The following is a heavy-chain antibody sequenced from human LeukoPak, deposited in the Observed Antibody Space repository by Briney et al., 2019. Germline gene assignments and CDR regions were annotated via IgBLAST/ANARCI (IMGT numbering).Heavy chain of an antibody. V-gene: IGHV3-23*01. J-gene: IGHJ2*01. D-gene: IGHD1-1*01. CDR1: GFTFSNYA. CDR2: FLAAGGGT. Sequence: GGSLRLSCAASGFTFSNYAMSWVRQAPGKGLEWVSAFLAAGGGTFYADSVKGRFTISRDNSKNTLYLQMNNLRDDDTAVYYCVKEPKLSDWFFDLWGWGTLVTVSS. CDR3: VKEPKLSDWFFDL.